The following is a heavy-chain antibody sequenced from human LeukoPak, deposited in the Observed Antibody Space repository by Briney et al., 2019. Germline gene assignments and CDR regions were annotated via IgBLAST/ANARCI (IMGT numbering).Heavy chain of an antibody. CDR1: GYTFTGYY. CDR3: ARIKWSAAND. D-gene: IGHD6-13*01. Sequence: GASVKVSCKASGYTFTGYYMHWVRQAPGQGLEWMGWINPKHGDTNYDPKFQGRVTLSRDTSISTAYMELSRLRSDDTAVYYCARIKWSAANDWGQGTLVTVSS. CDR2: INPKHGDT. J-gene: IGHJ4*02. V-gene: IGHV1-2*02.